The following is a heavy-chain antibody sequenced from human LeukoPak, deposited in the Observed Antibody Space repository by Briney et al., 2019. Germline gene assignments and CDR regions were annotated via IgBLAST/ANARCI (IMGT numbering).Heavy chain of an antibody. J-gene: IGHJ6*02. CDR3: ARDELVPAAIPYYYGMDV. CDR2: IYYSGST. CDR1: GGSVSSGSYY. D-gene: IGHD2-2*02. V-gene: IGHV4-61*01. Sequence: KSSETLSLTCTVSGGSVSSGSYYWSWIRQPPGKGLEWIGYIYYSGSTNYNPSLKSRVTISVDTSKNQFSLKLSSVTAADTAVYYCARDELVPAAIPYYYGMDVWGQGTTVTVSS.